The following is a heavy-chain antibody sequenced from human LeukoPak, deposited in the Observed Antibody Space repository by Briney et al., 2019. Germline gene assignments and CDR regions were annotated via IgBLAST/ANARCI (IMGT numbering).Heavy chain of an antibody. V-gene: IGHV4-59*08. Sequence: SETLSLTCTVSGGSISSYYWSWIRQPPGKGLEWTGYIYYSGSTNYNPSLKSRVTISVDTSKNQFSLKLSSVTAADTAVHYCARHLRGSAGTWVLLFDPWGQGTLVTVSS. D-gene: IGHD6-13*01. CDR3: ARHLRGSAGTWVLLFDP. CDR1: GGSISSYY. J-gene: IGHJ5*02. CDR2: IYYSGST.